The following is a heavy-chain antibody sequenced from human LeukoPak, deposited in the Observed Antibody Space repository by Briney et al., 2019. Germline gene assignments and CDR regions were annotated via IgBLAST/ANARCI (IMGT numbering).Heavy chain of an antibody. CDR1: GFTFSSYG. D-gene: IGHD3-22*01. CDR3: AKKAQGYYDSSGYYRY. V-gene: IGHV3-23*01. Sequence: PGGSLRLSCAASGFTFSSYGMSWVRQAPGKGLEWVSAISGSGGSTYYADSVKGRFTISRDNSKNTLYLQMNSLRAEDTAVYYCAKKAQGYYDSSGYYRYWGQGTVVTVSS. CDR2: ISGSGGST. J-gene: IGHJ4*02.